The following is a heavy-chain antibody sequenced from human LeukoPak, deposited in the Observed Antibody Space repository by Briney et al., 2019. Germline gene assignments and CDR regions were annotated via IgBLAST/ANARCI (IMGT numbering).Heavy chain of an antibody. V-gene: IGHV4-59*01. CDR3: ARDQGYSCGSLDY. J-gene: IGHJ4*02. CDR2: IYYSGST. D-gene: IGHD5-18*01. Sequence: PSGTLSLTCTVSGGSISSYYWSWTRQPPGKGLEWIGYIYYSGSTNYNPSLKSRVTISVDTSKNQFSLKLSSVTAADTAVYYCARDQGYSCGSLDYWGQGTLVTVSS. CDR1: GGSISSYY.